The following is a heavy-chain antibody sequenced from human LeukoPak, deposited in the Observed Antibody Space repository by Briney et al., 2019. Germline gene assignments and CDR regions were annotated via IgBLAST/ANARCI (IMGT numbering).Heavy chain of an antibody. J-gene: IGHJ5*02. V-gene: IGHV3-23*01. CDR2: ISVSGGST. Sequence: PGGSLRLSCAGSGFTFSNYPMNWVRQAPGKGLEWVSLISVSGGSTYYADSVKGRFTISRDDSKSTLYLQMNSLRVEDTALYYCAIDHDSSGYQYGDRNDLWGQGTLVTVSS. D-gene: IGHD3-22*01. CDR3: AIDHDSSGYQYGDRNDL. CDR1: GFTFSNYP.